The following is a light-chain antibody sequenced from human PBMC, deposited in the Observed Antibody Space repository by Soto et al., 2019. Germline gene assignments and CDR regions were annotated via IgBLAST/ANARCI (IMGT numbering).Light chain of an antibody. J-gene: IGLJ3*02. V-gene: IGLV1-51*01. Sequence: QSVLTQPPSVSAAPGQKVAISCSGSTSNIGNNYVSWYQQLPEKAPKLLIYDTDKRPSGIPDRFSASQSGTSATLGITGLQTGDEAEYYCATWDSGLSAVVFGGGTQLTVL. CDR2: DTD. CDR1: TSNIGNNY. CDR3: ATWDSGLSAVV.